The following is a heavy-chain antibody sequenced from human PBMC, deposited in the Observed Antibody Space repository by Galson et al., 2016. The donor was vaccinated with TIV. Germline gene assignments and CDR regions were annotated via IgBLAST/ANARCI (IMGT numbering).Heavy chain of an antibody. V-gene: IGHV3-9*01. CDR1: GFTFEYSA. D-gene: IGHD3-16*01. CDR2: ISWNSGFI. J-gene: IGHJ3*01. Sequence: SLRLSCAASGFTFEYSAMHWVRLSPRKGLEWVSHISWNSGFIAYADSVKGRFTTSRDNAKKSLYLQMNNVRAEDTASYYCVKEMGDPYDAFDLWGQGTMVTVSS. CDR3: VKEMGDPYDAFDL.